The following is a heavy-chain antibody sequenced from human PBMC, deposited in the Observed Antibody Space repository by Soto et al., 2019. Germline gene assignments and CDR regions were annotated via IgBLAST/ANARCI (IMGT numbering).Heavy chain of an antibody. CDR1: GFTFSSYS. D-gene: IGHD1-26*01. J-gene: IGHJ6*02. CDR2: ISSSSSTI. Sequence: SLRLSCAASGFTFSSYSMNWVRQAPGKGLEWVSYISSSSSTIYYADSVKGRFTISRDNAKNSLYLQMNSLRDEDTAVYYCATTPVEHYYYGMDVWGQGTTVTVS. CDR3: ATTPVEHYYYGMDV. V-gene: IGHV3-48*02.